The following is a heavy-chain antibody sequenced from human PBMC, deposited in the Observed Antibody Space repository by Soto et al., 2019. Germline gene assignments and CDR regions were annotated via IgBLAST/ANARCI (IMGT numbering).Heavy chain of an antibody. CDR1: GGTFSSYT. CDR3: PRATGGRSSTNMDV. V-gene: IGHV1-69*02. D-gene: IGHD6-6*01. CDR2: IIPILGIA. Sequence: SVKVSCKASGGTFSSYTISWVRQAPGQGLERMGRIIPILGIANYAQKFQGRVTITADKSTGTAYMELSSLRSQDTAVDYCPRATGGRSSTNMDVWGKGTKVTVSS. J-gene: IGHJ6*03.